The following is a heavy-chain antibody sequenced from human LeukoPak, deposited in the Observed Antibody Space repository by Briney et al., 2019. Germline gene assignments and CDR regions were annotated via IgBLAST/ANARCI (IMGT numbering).Heavy chain of an antibody. CDR1: RFTFSSYG. J-gene: IGHJ4*02. D-gene: IGHD6-13*01. CDR2: ISYDGSNK. Sequence: GGSLRLSCAASRFTFSSYGMHWVRQAPGKGLEWVAVISYDGSNKYYADSVKGRLTISRDNSKNTLYLQMNSLRAEDTAVYYCAKDHRGSSWYPNFDYWGQGTLVTVSS. CDR3: AKDHRGSSWYPNFDY. V-gene: IGHV3-30*18.